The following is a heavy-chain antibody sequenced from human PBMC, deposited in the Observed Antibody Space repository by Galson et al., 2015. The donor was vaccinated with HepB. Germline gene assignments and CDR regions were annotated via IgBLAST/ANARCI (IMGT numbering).Heavy chain of an antibody. J-gene: IGHJ4*02. D-gene: IGHD1-7*01. CDR3: ARDLALGTTRIADY. CDR1: GFTFNRFG. V-gene: IGHV3-33*01. Sequence: SLRLSCAASGFTFNRFGMHWVRQAPGKGLEWVAVTWYDGSEKYYASSVKGRFSISRDNSRSTLYLQMNSLRAEDTAIYYCARDLALGTTRIADYWGQGTLVTVSS. CDR2: TWYDGSEK.